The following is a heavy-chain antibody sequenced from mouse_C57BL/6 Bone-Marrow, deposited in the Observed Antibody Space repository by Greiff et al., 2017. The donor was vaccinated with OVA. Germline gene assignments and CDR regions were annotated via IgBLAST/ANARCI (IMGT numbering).Heavy chain of an antibody. CDR3: ARDRWHYYGSSYWYFDV. CDR2: INYDGSST. J-gene: IGHJ1*03. CDR1: GFTFSDYY. Sequence: DVHLVESEGGLVQPGSSMKLSCTASGFTFSDYYMAWVRQVPEKGLEWVANINYDGSSTYYLDSLKSRFIISRDNAKNILYLQMSSLKSEDTATYYCARDRWHYYGSSYWYFDVWGTGTTVTVSS. V-gene: IGHV5-16*01. D-gene: IGHD1-1*01.